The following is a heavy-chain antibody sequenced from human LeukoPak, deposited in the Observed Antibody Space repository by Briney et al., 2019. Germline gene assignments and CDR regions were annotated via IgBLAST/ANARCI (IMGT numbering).Heavy chain of an antibody. D-gene: IGHD4-17*01. CDR3: AAYGDYTFDY. CDR2: ISGSGGST. Sequence: GGSLRLSCAAPGFSFTTYWMGWVRQAPGKGLEWVSAISGSGGSTYYADSVKGRFTISRDNSKNTLYLQMNSLRAEDTAVYYCAAYGDYTFDYWGQGTLVTVSS. V-gene: IGHV3-23*01. CDR1: GFSFTTYW. J-gene: IGHJ4*02.